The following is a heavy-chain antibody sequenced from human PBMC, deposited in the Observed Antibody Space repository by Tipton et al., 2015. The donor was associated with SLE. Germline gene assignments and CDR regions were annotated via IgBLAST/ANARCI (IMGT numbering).Heavy chain of an antibody. V-gene: IGHV4-59*11. CDR3: ARDKLCDI. CDR1: GGSISSHY. D-gene: IGHD5-18*01. CDR2: IYYSGST. J-gene: IGHJ3*02. Sequence: LSLTCTVSGGSISSHYWSWIRQPPGKGLEWIGYIYYSGSTNYNPSLKSRVTISVDTSKNQFSLKLSSVTAADTAVYYCARDKLCDIWGQGTMVTVSS.